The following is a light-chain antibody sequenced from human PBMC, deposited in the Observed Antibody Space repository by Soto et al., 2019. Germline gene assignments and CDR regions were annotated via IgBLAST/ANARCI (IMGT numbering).Light chain of an antibody. CDR2: KAS. J-gene: IGKJ4*01. CDR1: QSISTW. CDR3: QQYNSSPLT. Sequence: DIQMTQSPSTLSASVGDRVTITCRASQSISTWLDWYQQKPGKAPKLLIYKASSVESGVPSRFSGSGSVTEFTLTISRLQPDDLATYYCQQYNSSPLTFGGGTKVEIK. V-gene: IGKV1-5*03.